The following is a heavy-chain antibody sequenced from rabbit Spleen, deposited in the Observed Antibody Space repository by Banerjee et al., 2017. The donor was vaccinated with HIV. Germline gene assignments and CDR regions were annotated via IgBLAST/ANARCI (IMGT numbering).Heavy chain of an antibody. CDR1: GFDFSSNA. CDR2: IYTGNGVT. D-gene: IGHD1-1*01. CDR3: ARDLVAVIGWNFNL. V-gene: IGHV1S45*01. J-gene: IGHJ4*01. Sequence: QQQLEESGGGLVKPGGSLTLTCKASGFDFSSNAMCWVRQAPGKGLELIACIYTGNGVTYYASWAKGRFTISKTSSTTVTLQLTSLTAADTATYFCARDLVAVIGWNFNLWGPGTLVTVS.